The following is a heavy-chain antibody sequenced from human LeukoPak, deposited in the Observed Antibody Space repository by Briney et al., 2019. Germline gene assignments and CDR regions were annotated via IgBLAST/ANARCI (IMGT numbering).Heavy chain of an antibody. Sequence: GGSLRLSCAASGFTFSSYAMSWVRQAPGKGLEWVSAISGSGGSTYYADSVKGRFTISRDNSKNTLYLQMNSLRAEDTAVYYCAKDDGDFWSGSKINRPIDYWGQGSLVTVSS. CDR3: AKDDGDFWSGSKINRPIDY. J-gene: IGHJ4*02. V-gene: IGHV3-23*01. CDR2: ISGSGGST. D-gene: IGHD3-3*01. CDR1: GFTFSSYA.